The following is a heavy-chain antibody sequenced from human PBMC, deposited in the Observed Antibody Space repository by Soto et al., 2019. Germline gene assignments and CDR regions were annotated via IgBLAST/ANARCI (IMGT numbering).Heavy chain of an antibody. CDR2: IIPIFGIK. Sequence: QMQLVQSGAEVKERGSSVKISCKTSGGTFNTYALTWVRQAPGQGLEWIGGIIPIFGIKNVAQRFQGRVTINADESLTTAYMEMTSLRSGDTAVYYCAKEAGDHWGQGTLVTVSS. CDR1: GGTFNTYA. J-gene: IGHJ4*02. D-gene: IGHD3-10*01. CDR3: AKEAGDH. V-gene: IGHV1-69*01.